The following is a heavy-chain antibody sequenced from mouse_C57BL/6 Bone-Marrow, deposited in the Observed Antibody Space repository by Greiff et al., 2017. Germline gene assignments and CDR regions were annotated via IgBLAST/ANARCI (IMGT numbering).Heavy chain of an antibody. V-gene: IGHV5-4*01. J-gene: IGHJ2*01. CDR1: GFTFSSYA. CDR2: ISDGGSYT. Sequence: EVQRVESGGGLVKPGGSLKLSCAASGFTFSSYAMSWVRQTPEKRLEWVATISDGGSYTYYPDNVKGRVTISRDNAKNNLYLQMSHLKSEDTAMYYCARLAFDYWGQGTTLTVSS. CDR3: ARLAFDY.